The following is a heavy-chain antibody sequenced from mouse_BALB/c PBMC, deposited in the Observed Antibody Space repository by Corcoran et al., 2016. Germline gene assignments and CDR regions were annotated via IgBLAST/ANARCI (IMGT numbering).Heavy chain of an antibody. CDR1: GYTFTNHG. CDR2: INTYTGGP. V-gene: IGHV9-3-1*01. Sequence: QIQLVQSGPELKKPGETVKISCKASGYTFTNHGMNWVKQAPGKGLKWMGWINTYTGGPTYADDFKGRLAFSLETSASTAYLQINNLKNEDTATYFGVREPRAMDYWGQGTSVTVSS. CDR3: VREPRAMDY. J-gene: IGHJ4*01.